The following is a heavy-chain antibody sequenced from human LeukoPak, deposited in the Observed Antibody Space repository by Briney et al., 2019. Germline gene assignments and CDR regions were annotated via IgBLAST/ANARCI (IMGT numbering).Heavy chain of an antibody. CDR1: GGSFSGYY. Sequence: PSETLSLTCAVYGGSFSGYYWSWIRQPPGKGLEWIGEINHSGSTNYDPSLKSRVTISVDTCKNRFSLKLSSVTAADPAVYYCARGGTYSSSWYVFRWFDPWGQGTLVTVSS. D-gene: IGHD6-13*01. CDR3: ARGGTYSSSWYVFRWFDP. CDR2: INHSGST. J-gene: IGHJ5*02. V-gene: IGHV4-34*01.